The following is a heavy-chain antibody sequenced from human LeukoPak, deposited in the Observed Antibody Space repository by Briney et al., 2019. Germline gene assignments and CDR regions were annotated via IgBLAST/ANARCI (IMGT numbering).Heavy chain of an antibody. CDR2: IFVSGNTA. D-gene: IGHD3-10*01. CDR1: GFTFSSYE. Sequence: GGSLRLSCAASGFTFSSYETTWVRQAPGKGLEWVSHIFVSGNTAYYADSVKGRFTISRDDAKNSLYLQMNSLRAEDTAVYYCARDLRGRGWYFDLWGRGTLVTVSS. CDR3: ARDLRGRGWYFDL. J-gene: IGHJ2*01. V-gene: IGHV3-48*03.